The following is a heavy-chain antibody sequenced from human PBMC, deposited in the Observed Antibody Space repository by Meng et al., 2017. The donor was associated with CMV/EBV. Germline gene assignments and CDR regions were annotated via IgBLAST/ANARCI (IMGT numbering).Heavy chain of an antibody. J-gene: IGHJ5*02. CDR3: ARDKRFQGWFDP. CDR2: ISSSSSYI. D-gene: IGHD5-24*01. Sequence: GRSLRLSCAASGFTFSSYSMNWVRQAPGKGLEWVSSISSSSSYIYYADSVKGRFTISRDNAKNSLYLQMNSLRAEDTAVYYCARDKRFQGWFDPWGQGTLVTVSS. V-gene: IGHV3-21*01. CDR1: GFTFSSYS.